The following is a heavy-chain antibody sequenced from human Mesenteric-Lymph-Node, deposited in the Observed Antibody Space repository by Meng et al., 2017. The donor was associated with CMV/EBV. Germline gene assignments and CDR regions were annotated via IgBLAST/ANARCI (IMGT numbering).Heavy chain of an antibody. CDR2: IIPILGIA. CDR1: GGTFSSYA. D-gene: IGHD2-2*01. CDR3: ARRAGRGYCSSTSCSTGDWYFDL. V-gene: IGHV1-69*10. Sequence: SVKVSCKASGGTFSSYAISWVRQAPGQGLEWMGGIIPILGIANYAQKFQGRVTITADKSTSTAYMELSSLRSEDTAVYYGARRAGRGYCSSTSCSTGDWYFDLWGRGTLVTVSS. J-gene: IGHJ2*01.